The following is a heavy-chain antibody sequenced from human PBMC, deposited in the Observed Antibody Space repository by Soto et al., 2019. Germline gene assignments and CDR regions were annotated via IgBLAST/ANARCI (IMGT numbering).Heavy chain of an antibody. CDR1: GGTFGSYT. V-gene: IGHV1-69*04. J-gene: IGHJ6*04. CDR3: AREGLWFGEPRDV. D-gene: IGHD3-10*01. CDR2: IIPILGIA. Sequence: SVKVSCKASGGTFGSYTISWVRQAPGQGLEWMGRIIPILGIANYAQKFQGRVTITADKSTSTAYMELSSLRSEDTAVYYCAREGLWFGEPRDVWGKGTTVTVSS.